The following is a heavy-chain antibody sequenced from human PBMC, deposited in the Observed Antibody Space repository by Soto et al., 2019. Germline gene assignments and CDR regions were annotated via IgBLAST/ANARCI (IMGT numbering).Heavy chain of an antibody. CDR3: ARVLENSSGWCESLWFDP. D-gene: IGHD6-19*01. CDR2: MNPNSGNT. J-gene: IGHJ5*02. Sequence: ASVKVSCKASGYTFTSYDINWVRQATGQGLEWMGWMNPNSGNTGYAQKFQGRVTMTRNTSISTAYMELSSLRSEDTAVYYCARVLENSSGWCESLWFDPWGQGTLVTVSS. CDR1: GYTFTSYD. V-gene: IGHV1-8*01.